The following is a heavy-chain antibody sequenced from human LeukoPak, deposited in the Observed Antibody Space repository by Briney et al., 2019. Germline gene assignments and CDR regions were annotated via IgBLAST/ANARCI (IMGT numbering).Heavy chain of an antibody. CDR3: AKGAALDV. J-gene: IGHJ4*02. V-gene: IGHV3-23*01. D-gene: IGHD3-16*01. CDR2: VTGPGDTT. Sequence: GGSLRLSCAASGFSFTNYAMNWVRQAPGKGLEWVSAVTGPGDTTYYADAVKGRFFVSREDSRTTVYLQMNSLRVEDTAIYYCAKGAALDVWGQGTLATVS. CDR1: GFSFTNYA.